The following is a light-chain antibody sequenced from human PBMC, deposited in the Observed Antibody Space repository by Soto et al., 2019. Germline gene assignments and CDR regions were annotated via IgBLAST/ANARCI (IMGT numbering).Light chain of an antibody. Sequence: EIVLKQSPGTLSLSPGERATLSCRASQSVSSSYLAWYHQKPGQAPRLLIYGASSRATGIPDRFSGSGSGTYFTLTIIRLEPEDFAVYYCQQYGSSPAFGGGTKVEIK. CDR3: QQYGSSPA. J-gene: IGKJ4*01. CDR2: GAS. CDR1: QSVSSSY. V-gene: IGKV3-20*01.